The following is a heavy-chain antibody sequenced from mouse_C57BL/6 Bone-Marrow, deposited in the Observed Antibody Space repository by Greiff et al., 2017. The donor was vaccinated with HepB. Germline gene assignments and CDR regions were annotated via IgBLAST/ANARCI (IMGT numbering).Heavy chain of an antibody. V-gene: IGHV1-81*01. J-gene: IGHJ4*01. CDR3: AKGRVYYGKLYYAIDY. Sequence: VKLQESGAELVRPGASVKLSCTASGYTFTSYGISWVKQRPGQGLEWIGEIYPRSGNTYYNEKFKGKATLTADKSSNTAYMELRSLTSEDSAVYFCAKGRVYYGKLYYAIDYWGQGTSVTVSS. CDR2: IYPRSGNT. CDR1: GYTFTSYG. D-gene: IGHD2-1*01.